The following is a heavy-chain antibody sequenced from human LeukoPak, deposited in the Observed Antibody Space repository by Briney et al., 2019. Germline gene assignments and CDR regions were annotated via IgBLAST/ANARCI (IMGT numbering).Heavy chain of an antibody. Sequence: QRWGSLRLSCAASGFTFSTYAMSWVRQAPGKGLEWVSVICGSGDTTYYTDSVKGRFTISRDNPKNTLYLQMNSLRAEHSGVSSCAREDSDTAGITGAFDIWGQGTMVTVSS. J-gene: IGHJ3*02. D-gene: IGHD5-18*01. V-gene: IGHV3-23*01. CDR1: GFTFSTYA. CDR3: AREDSDTAGITGAFDI. CDR2: ICGSGDTT.